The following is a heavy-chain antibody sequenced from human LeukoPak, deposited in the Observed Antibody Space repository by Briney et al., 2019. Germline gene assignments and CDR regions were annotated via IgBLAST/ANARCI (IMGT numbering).Heavy chain of an antibody. CDR1: GFPFSTYS. V-gene: IGHV3-48*01. D-gene: IGHD4-11*01. Sequence: PGGSLRLSCTASGFPFSTYSMNWVRQAPGKGLEWISYISSSTKTIYYADSVKGRFTISRDNSKNTLFLQMSSLRAEDTAVYYCAKKYSNSWPAFDYWGQGTLVTVSS. CDR3: AKKYSNSWPAFDY. CDR2: ISSSTKTI. J-gene: IGHJ4*02.